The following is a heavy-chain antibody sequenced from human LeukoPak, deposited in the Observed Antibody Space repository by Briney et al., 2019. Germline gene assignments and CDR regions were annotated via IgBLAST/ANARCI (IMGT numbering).Heavy chain of an antibody. V-gene: IGHV4-4*07. CDR2: IYSSGNT. CDR3: ARDRGYCNGGSCYGWFDP. D-gene: IGHD2-15*01. J-gene: IGHJ5*02. CDR1: GGSFSGYY. Sequence: SETLSLTCAVYGGSFSGYYWSWIRQPAGKGLEWIGRIYSSGNTNYNASLKSRVTMSVDTSKNQFSLKLTSLTAADTAVYYCARDRGYCNGGSCYGWFDPWGQGTLVTVSS.